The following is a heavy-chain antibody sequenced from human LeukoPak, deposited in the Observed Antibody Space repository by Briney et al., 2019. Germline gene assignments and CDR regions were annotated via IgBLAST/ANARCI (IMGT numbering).Heavy chain of an antibody. D-gene: IGHD3-22*01. CDR1: GFTFSSYA. CDR2: ISGSGGST. J-gene: IGHJ4*02. Sequence: GGSLRLSCAASGFTFSSYAMSWVRQAPGKGLEWVSAISGSGGSTYYADSVKGRFTISRDNSKNTLFLQMNSLRAEDTAVYYCANLISGYYFPVGYWGQGTLVTVSS. CDR3: ANLISGYYFPVGY. V-gene: IGHV3-23*01.